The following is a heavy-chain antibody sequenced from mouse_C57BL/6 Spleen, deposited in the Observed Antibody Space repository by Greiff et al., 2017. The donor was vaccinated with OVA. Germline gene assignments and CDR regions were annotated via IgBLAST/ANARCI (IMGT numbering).Heavy chain of an antibody. J-gene: IGHJ2*01. V-gene: IGHV5-17*01. CDR1: GFTFSDYG. CDR3: AKLPGTVY. CDR2: ISSGSSTI. D-gene: IGHD4-1*01. Sequence: EVMLVESGGGLVKPGGSLKLSCAASGFTFSDYGMHWVRQAPEKGLEWVAYISSGSSTIYYADTVKGRFTISRDNAKTTLFLQMTSLGSEDTAMYYCAKLPGTVYWGQGTTLTVSS.